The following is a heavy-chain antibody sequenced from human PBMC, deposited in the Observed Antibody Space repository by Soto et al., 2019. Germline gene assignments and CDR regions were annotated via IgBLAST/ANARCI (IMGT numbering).Heavy chain of an antibody. CDR1: GFDFSDAY. Sequence: QVHLVESGGGLVKPGGSLRPSCAASGFDFSDAYMSWIRQAPGKGLEWVAWITSSSVQTRYADSVKGRFTISRDNAKNSLYFQMNSLRPEDTAVYTWASPVRQHLPPLGPWGQGTLVIVSS. CDR2: ITSSSVQT. J-gene: IGHJ5*02. V-gene: IGHV3-11*06. CDR3: ASPVRQHLPPLGP. D-gene: IGHD6-13*01.